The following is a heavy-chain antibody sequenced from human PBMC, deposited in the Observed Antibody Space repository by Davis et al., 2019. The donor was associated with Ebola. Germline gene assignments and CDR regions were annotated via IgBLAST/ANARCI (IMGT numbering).Heavy chain of an antibody. CDR1: GDSISRTSYY. Sequence: MPSETLSLTCTLSGDSISRTSYYWAWIRQPPGKGLEYIGSIYSSGRTFNTPSLESRVTVSVDTSNNQFSLKLNSVTAADTAIYFCARHVPDGYNALFPYFDFWGQGTQVTVSS. CDR3: ARHVPDGYNALFPYFDF. CDR2: IYSSGRT. J-gene: IGHJ4*02. D-gene: IGHD5-24*01. V-gene: IGHV4-39*01.